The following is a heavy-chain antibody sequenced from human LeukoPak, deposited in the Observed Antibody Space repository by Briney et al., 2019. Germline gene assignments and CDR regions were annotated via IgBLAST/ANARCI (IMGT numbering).Heavy chain of an antibody. CDR2: ISSSSSTI. D-gene: IGHD3-10*01. V-gene: IGHV3-48*01. CDR1: GFTFSSYS. J-gene: IGHJ5*02. CDR3: ARDRSQEFDP. Sequence: PGGSLRLSCAASGFTFSSYSMNWVRQAPGKGLEWVSYISSSSSTIYYADSVKGRFTISRDNSKNTLYLQMNSLRADDTAVYYCARDRSQEFDPWGQGTLVTVSS.